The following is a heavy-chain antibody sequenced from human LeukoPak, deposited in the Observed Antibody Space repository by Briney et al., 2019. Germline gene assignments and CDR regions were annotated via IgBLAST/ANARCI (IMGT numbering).Heavy chain of an antibody. Sequence: GGSLRLSCAASGFSFNKEWVSWVRQAPGKGLEWVAVISYDGSNKYYADSVKGRFTISRDNSKNTLYLQMNSLRAEDTAVYYCARVSGSRGLPAAMLGSSWYDGYYFDCWGQGTLVTVSS. D-gene: IGHD2-2*01. CDR1: GFSFNKEW. CDR2: ISYDGSNK. CDR3: ARVSGSRGLPAAMLGSSWYDGYYFDC. J-gene: IGHJ4*02. V-gene: IGHV3-30*03.